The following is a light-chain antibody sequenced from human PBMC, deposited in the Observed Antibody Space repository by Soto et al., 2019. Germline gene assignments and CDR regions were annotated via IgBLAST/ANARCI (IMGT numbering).Light chain of an antibody. J-gene: IGLJ1*01. CDR3: NSYTSSSTYV. Sequence: QSVLTHPASVSGSPGQSIAISCTGTSSDVGNYNYVSWYQQHPGKAPKLMIYDVSNRPSGVSNRFSGSKSGNTASLTISGLQPEDEADYYCNSYTSSSTYVFGTGTKVIVL. CDR1: SSDVGNYNY. V-gene: IGLV2-14*03. CDR2: DVS.